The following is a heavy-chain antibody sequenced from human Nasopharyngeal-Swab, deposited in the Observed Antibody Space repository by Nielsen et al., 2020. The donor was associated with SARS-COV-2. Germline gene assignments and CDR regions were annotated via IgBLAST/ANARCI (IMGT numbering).Heavy chain of an antibody. D-gene: IGHD6-13*01. Sequence: GESLKISCAASGFTFSGSAIHWVRQASGKGLEWVGRIRSKANSYATAYAASVKGRLTISRDDSKNTAYLQMNSLKTEDTAVYYCTRLDVAAAGTPDHYWGQGTLVTVSS. CDR3: TRLDVAAAGTPDHY. CDR1: GFTFSGSA. J-gene: IGHJ4*02. V-gene: IGHV3-73*01. CDR2: IRSKANSYAT.